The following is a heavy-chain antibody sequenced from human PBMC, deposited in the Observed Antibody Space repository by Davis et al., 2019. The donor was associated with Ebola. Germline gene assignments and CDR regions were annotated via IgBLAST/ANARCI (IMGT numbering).Heavy chain of an antibody. Sequence: GESLKISCAASGFIFSSYSMNWVRQAPGKGLEWVSSISVSSGYIYYEDSVKGRFTISRDNAKNSLYLQMNSLRAEDTAVYYCAQEREYYFDYWGQGTLVTVSS. CDR3: AQEREYYFDY. J-gene: IGHJ4*02. D-gene: IGHD1-1*01. V-gene: IGHV3-21*01. CDR1: GFIFSSYS. CDR2: ISVSSGYI.